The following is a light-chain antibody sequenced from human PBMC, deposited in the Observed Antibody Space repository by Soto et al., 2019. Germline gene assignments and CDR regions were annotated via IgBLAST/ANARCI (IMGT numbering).Light chain of an antibody. V-gene: IGKV1D-13*01. CDR3: QQFNNYPLPIT. J-gene: IGKJ5*01. CDR1: QSISSY. Sequence: IQMTQSPSSLSASVGARVTITCRASQSISSYLNWYQQKPGKAPKLLIYDASSLESGVPSRFSGSGSGTDFTLTISSLQPEEFATYYCQQFNNYPLPITLGQGTRLEIK. CDR2: DAS.